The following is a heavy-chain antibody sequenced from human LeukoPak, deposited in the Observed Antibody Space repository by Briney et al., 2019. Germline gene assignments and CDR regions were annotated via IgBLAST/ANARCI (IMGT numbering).Heavy chain of an antibody. J-gene: IGHJ3*02. Sequence: GASVKVSCKASGYTFTSYDINWGRQGTGQGLEWMGWRNPNSGNTGYAQKFQGRVTMTRKTSISTAYTERSSLRAEATAVYFCAPYTAIVAGDAFDIWGQGTKVTLSS. CDR3: APYTAIVAGDAFDI. CDR1: GYTFTSYD. D-gene: IGHD5-18*01. CDR2: RNPNSGNT. V-gene: IGHV1-8*01.